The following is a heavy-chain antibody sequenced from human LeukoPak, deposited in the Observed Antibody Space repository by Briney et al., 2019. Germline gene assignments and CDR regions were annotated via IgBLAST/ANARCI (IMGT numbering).Heavy chain of an antibody. D-gene: IGHD1-26*01. CDR3: ARERGSGSYDAFDI. Sequence: GGSLRLSCAASGFTFSSYAMHWVRQAPGKGLEYVSAISSNGGSTYYANSVKGRFTISRDNSKNTLYLQMGSLRAEDMAVYYCARERGSGSYDAFDIWGQGTMVTVSS. V-gene: IGHV3-64*01. CDR2: ISSNGGST. J-gene: IGHJ3*02. CDR1: GFTFSSYA.